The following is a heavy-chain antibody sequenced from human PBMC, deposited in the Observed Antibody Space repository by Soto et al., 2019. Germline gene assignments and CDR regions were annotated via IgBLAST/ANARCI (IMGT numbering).Heavy chain of an antibody. J-gene: IGHJ2*01. CDR3: ARVLHPPYSSGWRSLYWYFDH. D-gene: IGHD6-19*01. V-gene: IGHV1-69*06. CDR2: LIPIFRST. CDR1: GGTFNSYA. Sequence: QVQLVQSGAEVKKPGSSVKVSCKASGGTFNSYALTWVRQSPGHGLEWVGGLIPIFRSTNYELKVQGRVTITANSSTSTAYMELSSLRSDDTAVYYCARVLHPPYSSGWRSLYWYFDHWGRGTLVTVSS.